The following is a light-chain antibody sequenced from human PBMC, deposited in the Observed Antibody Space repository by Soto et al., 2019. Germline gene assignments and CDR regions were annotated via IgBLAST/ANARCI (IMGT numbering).Light chain of an antibody. V-gene: IGKV3-15*01. J-gene: IGKJ4*01. CDR1: QNVYNN. CDR3: QQCRNWPLT. Sequence: EIVMTQSPATLSVSPGEGATLSCKASQNVYNNLAWYQQRPGQPPRLLIYDASTRATGISARFSGSGYGTAFTLTSSSLQSEDFAVYFCQQCRNWPLTFGGGTKVEIK. CDR2: DAS.